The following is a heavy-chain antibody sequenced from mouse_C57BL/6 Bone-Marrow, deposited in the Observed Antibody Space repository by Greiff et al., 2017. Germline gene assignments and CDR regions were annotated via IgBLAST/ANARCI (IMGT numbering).Heavy chain of an antibody. CDR1: GYTFTSYW. D-gene: IGHD3-2*02. CDR3: ARQLRPYYFDY. V-gene: IGHV1-69*01. J-gene: IGHJ2*01. CDR2: LDPSDSYT. Sequence: QVQLQQPGAELVMPGASVKLSCKASGYTFTSYWMHWVKQRPGQGLEWIGELDPSDSYTNYNQKFKGKSTLTVDKSSSTAYMQLSSLTSEDSAVYYCARQLRPYYFDYWGQGTTLTVSS.